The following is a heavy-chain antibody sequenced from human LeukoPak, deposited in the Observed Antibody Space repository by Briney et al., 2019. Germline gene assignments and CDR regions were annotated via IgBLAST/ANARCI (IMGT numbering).Heavy chain of an antibody. Sequence: SETLSLTCTVSGGSISSYYWSWIRQPPGKGLEWIGYIYYSGSTNYNPSLKSRVTISVDTSKNQFSLKLSSVTAADTAVYYCARVEVGAPSVAFDIWGQGTMVTVSS. CDR1: GGSISSYY. D-gene: IGHD1-26*01. V-gene: IGHV4-59*01. J-gene: IGHJ3*02. CDR3: ARVEVGAPSVAFDI. CDR2: IYYSGST.